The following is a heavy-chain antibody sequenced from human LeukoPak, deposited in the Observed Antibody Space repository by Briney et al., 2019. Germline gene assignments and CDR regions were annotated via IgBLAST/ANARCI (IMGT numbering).Heavy chain of an antibody. CDR3: AKGYHNSWYSDYMDV. J-gene: IGHJ6*03. V-gene: IGHV3-30*02. Sequence: GGSLRLSCAASGFTFSDYGMHWVRQTPGKGLEWVTFIRYDGSNKYYADSVKGRFTISRDNSKNTLYLQMNSLRTEDTAVYYCAKGYHNSWYSDYMDVWGKGTTVTVSS. CDR2: IRYDGSNK. CDR1: GFTFSDYG. D-gene: IGHD6-13*01.